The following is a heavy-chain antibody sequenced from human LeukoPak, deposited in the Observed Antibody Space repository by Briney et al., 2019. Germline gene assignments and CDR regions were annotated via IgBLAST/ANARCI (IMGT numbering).Heavy chain of an antibody. V-gene: IGHV4-34*01. CDR2: INHSGST. CDR3: ARGPGITAAGNFDY. Sequence: SETLSLTCAVYDGSFRGYYWSWIRQPPGKGLEWIGEINHSGSTNYNPSLKSRVTVSVDTSKNQFSLKLSSVTAADTAVYYCARGPGITAAGNFDYWGQGTLVTVSS. J-gene: IGHJ4*02. D-gene: IGHD6-13*01. CDR1: DGSFRGYY.